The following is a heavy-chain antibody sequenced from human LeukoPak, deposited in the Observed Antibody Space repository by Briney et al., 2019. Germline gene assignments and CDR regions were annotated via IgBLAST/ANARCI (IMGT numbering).Heavy chain of an antibody. D-gene: IGHD3-10*01. CDR1: GFTFSNAW. CDR3: VKDRLLPHSPGDAFDI. CDR2: INRDGSII. Sequence: GGSLRLSCAASGFTFSNAWMTWVRQAPGKGLVWVSRINRDGSIITYADSVKGRFTISRDNAKNTLYLQMNSLRAEDTAVYYCVKDRLLPHSPGDAFDIWGQGAMVTVSS. J-gene: IGHJ3*02. V-gene: IGHV3-74*03.